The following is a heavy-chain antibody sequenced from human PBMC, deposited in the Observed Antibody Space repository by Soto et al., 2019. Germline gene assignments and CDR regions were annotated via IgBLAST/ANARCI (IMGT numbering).Heavy chain of an antibody. CDR2: FCYTGST. CDR1: CGSIIGRC. Sequence: SETLSLTCTVSCGSIIGRCWSWVRQSPGKGLEWIGYFCYTGSTNYNPSLKSRVTISVDRSKTQCSLKLTSVTAADTAVYYCAKSHYDSSGYYIIDHWGQGTLVTVSS. J-gene: IGHJ5*02. V-gene: IGHV4-59*01. CDR3: AKSHYDSSGYYIIDH. D-gene: IGHD3-22*01.